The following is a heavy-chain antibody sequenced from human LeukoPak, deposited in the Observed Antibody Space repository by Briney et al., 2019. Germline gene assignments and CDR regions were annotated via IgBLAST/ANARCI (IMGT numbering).Heavy chain of an antibody. CDR2: ISGSGGST. CDR1: GFTFSSYA. J-gene: IGHJ3*02. Sequence: GGALRLSCAASGFTFSSYAMSWVRQAPGKGLEWVSAISGSGGSTYYADSVKGRFTISRDNSKNTLYLQMNSLRAEDTAVYYCAKDPKRDYDAFDIWGQGTMVTVSS. D-gene: IGHD4-17*01. V-gene: IGHV3-23*01. CDR3: AKDPKRDYDAFDI.